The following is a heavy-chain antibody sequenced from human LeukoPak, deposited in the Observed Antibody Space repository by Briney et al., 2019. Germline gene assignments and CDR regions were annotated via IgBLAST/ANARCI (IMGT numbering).Heavy chain of an antibody. CDR2: ISGSGGST. CDR1: GFTFSSHA. CDR3: AKDGKGYSGYDYRDWFDP. V-gene: IGHV3-23*01. D-gene: IGHD5-12*01. J-gene: IGHJ5*02. Sequence: PGASLRLSCAASGFTFSSHAMSWVRQAPGKGLEWTSAISGSGGSTYYADSVKGRFTISRDNSKNTLYLQMNSLRAEDTAVYYCAKDGKGYSGYDYRDWFDPWGQGTLVTVSS.